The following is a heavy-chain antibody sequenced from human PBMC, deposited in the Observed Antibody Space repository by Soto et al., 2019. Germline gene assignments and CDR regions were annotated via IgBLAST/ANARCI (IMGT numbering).Heavy chain of an antibody. V-gene: IGHV4-39*01. Sequence: SETLSLTCGVSGYSVTSSDYYWAWIRQPPGKGLEWIGIMFYSGLTYYNPSLKSRVTLSVDTSKNQFSVRLNSVTAADTAVYYCAPLSVSLSGPYGIHVWGQGTTVTVSS. D-gene: IGHD2-15*01. CDR2: MFYSGLT. J-gene: IGHJ6*02. CDR3: APLSVSLSGPYGIHV. CDR1: GYSVTSSDYY.